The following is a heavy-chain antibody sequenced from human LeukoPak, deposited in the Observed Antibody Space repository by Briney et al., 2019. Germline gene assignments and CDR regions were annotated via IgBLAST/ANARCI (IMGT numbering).Heavy chain of an antibody. D-gene: IGHD4-17*01. CDR2: IRSKAYGGTT. J-gene: IGHJ4*02. CDR3: ARLITTVTTPLNY. Sequence: PGGSLRLSCTASGFTFGDYAMSWFRQAPGKGLEWVGFIRSKAYGGTTEYAASVKGRFTISRDDSKSIAYLQMNSLKTEDTAVYYCARLITTVTTPLNYWGQGTLVTVSS. V-gene: IGHV3-49*03. CDR1: GFTFGDYA.